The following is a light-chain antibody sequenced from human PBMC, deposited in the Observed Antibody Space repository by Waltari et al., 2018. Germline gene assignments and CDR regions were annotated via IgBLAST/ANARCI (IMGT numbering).Light chain of an antibody. Sequence: EILLPPSPRTLSFSHGERATLPCSASPTVRTTYSAWYQQKPGQAPTLLIYGASSRATGIPDRFSVSGSGTDFSLTISSLEPEDFAVYYCQQYDISPLTFGGGTKVEIK. J-gene: IGKJ4*02. CDR2: GAS. CDR3: QQYDISPLT. V-gene: IGKV3-20*01. CDR1: PTVRTTY.